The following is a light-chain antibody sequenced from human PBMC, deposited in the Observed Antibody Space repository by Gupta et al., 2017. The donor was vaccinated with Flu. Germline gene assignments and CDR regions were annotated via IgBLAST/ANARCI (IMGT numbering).Light chain of an antibody. CDR1: QSVSNTY. V-gene: IGKV3-20*01. CDR2: SVS. CDR3: QQYDISPFN. Sequence: EIVLTQSPGTLSLSPGERATLTCRASQSVSNTYLAWYQQKPGQAPRLLIYSVSSRATGIPDRFSGSGSGTHFTLTISRLEPEDFAVYYCQQYDISPFNFGQGTKLEIK. J-gene: IGKJ2*01.